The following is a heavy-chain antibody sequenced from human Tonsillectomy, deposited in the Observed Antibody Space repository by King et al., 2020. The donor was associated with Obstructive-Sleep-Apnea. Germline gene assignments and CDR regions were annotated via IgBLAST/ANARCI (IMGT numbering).Heavy chain of an antibody. CDR1: GYTFTSYG. CDR2: ISGYNGDT. D-gene: IGHD6-6*01. V-gene: IGHV1-18*04. CDR3: ARDHSSSSFDY. J-gene: IGHJ4*02. Sequence: VQLVQSGAEVKKLGASVKVSCKASGYTFTSYGISWVRQAPGKGLEWMGWISGYNGDTNYAQKLQGRVTMTTATSTSTASMELRSLRSDDTAVYYCARDHSSSSFDYWGQGTLVTVSS.